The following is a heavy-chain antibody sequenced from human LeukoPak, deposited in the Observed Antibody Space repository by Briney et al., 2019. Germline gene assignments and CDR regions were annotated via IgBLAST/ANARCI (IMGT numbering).Heavy chain of an antibody. Sequence: SETLSLXCTVSGASISSYYWNWIRQPPGKGLEWIGYVYYSGTTNYNPSLKSRVTISVDTSKNQFSLKLNSVTAADTAVYYCAREGASGFDYWGQGTLVTVSS. D-gene: IGHD3-16*01. V-gene: IGHV4-59*01. CDR1: GASISSYY. CDR3: AREGASGFDY. CDR2: VYYSGTT. J-gene: IGHJ4*02.